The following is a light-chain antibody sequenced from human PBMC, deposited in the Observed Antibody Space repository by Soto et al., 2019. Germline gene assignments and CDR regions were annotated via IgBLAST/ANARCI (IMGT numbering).Light chain of an antibody. V-gene: IGLV2-14*03. J-gene: IGLJ1*01. CDR2: DVS. CDR3: TSFSSRHTYV. CDR1: SSDVGGYNY. Sequence: QSALTQPASVSGSPGQSITISCTGTSSDVGGYNYVSWYQQHPDKAPRLMIYDVSNRPSGVSGRVSGSKSGDTASLTVSGLQAEDEADYYCTSFSSRHTYVFGTGTKLTVL.